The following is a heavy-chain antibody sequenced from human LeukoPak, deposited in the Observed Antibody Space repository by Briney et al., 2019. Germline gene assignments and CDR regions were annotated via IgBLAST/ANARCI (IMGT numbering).Heavy chain of an antibody. D-gene: IGHD2-2*01. CDR3: ARECSSTSCYRDFDY. CDR1: GYTFTSYY. Sequence: ASVKVSCKASGYTFTSYYMHWVRQVPGQGLEWMGIINPSGGSTSYAQKFQGRVTMTRDTSTSTVYMELSSLRSEDTAVYYCARECSSTSCYRDFDYWGQGTLVTVSS. V-gene: IGHV1-46*01. CDR2: INPSGGST. J-gene: IGHJ4*02.